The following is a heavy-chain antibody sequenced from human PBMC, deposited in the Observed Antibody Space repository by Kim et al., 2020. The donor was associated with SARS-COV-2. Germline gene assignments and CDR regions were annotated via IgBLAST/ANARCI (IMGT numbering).Heavy chain of an antibody. V-gene: IGHV3-21*01. J-gene: IGHJ4*02. CDR2: ISSSSSYI. Sequence: GGSLRLSCAASGFTFSSYSMNWVRQAPGKGLEWVSSISSSSSYIYYADSVKGRFTISRDNAKNSLYLQMNSLRAEDTAVYYCASSAPRADYGGYWGQGTLVTVSS. CDR3: ASSAPRADYGGY. D-gene: IGHD4-17*01. CDR1: GFTFSSYS.